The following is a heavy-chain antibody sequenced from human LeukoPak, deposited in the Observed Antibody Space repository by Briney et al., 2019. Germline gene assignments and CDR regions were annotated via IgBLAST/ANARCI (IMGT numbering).Heavy chain of an antibody. V-gene: IGHV3-23*01. D-gene: IGHD3-10*02. CDR1: GFTFSNYG. Sequence: PGGSLRLSCAASGFTFSNYGMSWVRQAPGKVLEWVSAISGSTGNTYYADSVKGRFTISRDNAKNSLYLQMNSLRAEDTAVYYCAELGITMIGGVWGKGTTVTISS. CDR2: ISGSTGNT. J-gene: IGHJ6*04. CDR3: AELGITMIGGV.